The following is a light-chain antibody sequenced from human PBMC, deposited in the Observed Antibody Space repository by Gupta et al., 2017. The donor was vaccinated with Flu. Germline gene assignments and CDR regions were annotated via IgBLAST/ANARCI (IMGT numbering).Light chain of an antibody. Sequence: DIQMTQSPSSLSASVGDRVTITCRATQSITTYLNWFQQKPGKAPKLLIYAASSLQSGVPSRFSGSGSGTDFTLTISRLQPEDFATYYCQQRDNTPYTFGQGTELEIK. J-gene: IGKJ2*01. CDR3: QQRDNTPYT. CDR2: AAS. CDR1: QSITTY. V-gene: IGKV1-39*01.